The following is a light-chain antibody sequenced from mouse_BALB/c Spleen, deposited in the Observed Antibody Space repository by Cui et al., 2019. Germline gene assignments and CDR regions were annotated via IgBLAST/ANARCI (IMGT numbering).Light chain of an antibody. CDR3: HQYHRYPRT. CDR2: STA. J-gene: IGKJ1*01. V-gene: IGKV4-74*01. Sequence: QIVLPQPPAIMSAPLVQRLTLTCTASSSVSSSYLHWYQQKPGCSPKLLMYSTANLAFGVPARWSGSGSGSSDSLTISSREAEDDATDYCHQYHRYPRTFGGGTKLEIK. CDR1: SSVSSSY.